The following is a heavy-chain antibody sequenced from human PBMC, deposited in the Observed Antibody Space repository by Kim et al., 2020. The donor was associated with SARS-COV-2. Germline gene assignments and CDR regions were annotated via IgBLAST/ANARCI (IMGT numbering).Heavy chain of an antibody. CDR2: ISSSSSSI. CDR3: AREGYIAVAATGYYYYYGMDV. CDR1: GFTFSIYS. V-gene: IGHV3-21*01. Sequence: GGSLRLSCAASGFTFSIYSMNWVRQAPGKGLEWVSSISSSSSSIYYADSVKGRFTISRDNAKNSLYLQMNSLRAEDTAVYYCAREGYIAVAATGYYYYYGMDVWGQGTTVTVSS. D-gene: IGHD6-19*01. J-gene: IGHJ6*02.